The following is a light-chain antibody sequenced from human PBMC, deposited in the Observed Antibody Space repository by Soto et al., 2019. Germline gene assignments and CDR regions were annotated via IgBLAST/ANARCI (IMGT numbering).Light chain of an antibody. CDR3: QQRSNWPPMYT. J-gene: IGKJ5*01. CDR1: QSVSIF. V-gene: IGKV3-11*01. CDR2: DAS. Sequence: EIVMTQSPATLSLSPGERATLSCRASQSVSIFLTWYQQKPGQAPRLLIYDASNRATGIPARFSGSGSGTDFTLTISSLEPEDFAVYYCQQRSNWPPMYTFGQGTRLEI.